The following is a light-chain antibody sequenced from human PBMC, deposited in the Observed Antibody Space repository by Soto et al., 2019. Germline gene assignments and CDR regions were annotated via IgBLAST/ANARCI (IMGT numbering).Light chain of an antibody. CDR3: QQYGGSPVT. V-gene: IGKV3-20*01. CDR1: QSVSSSY. Sequence: EIVLTQSPGTLSLSPGERATLSCRASQSVSSSYLAWYQQKPGQAPRLLIYGASSRATGIPDRFSGSGSRTDFALTISRLEPEDFAVYYCQQYGGSPVTFGPGTKVDIK. J-gene: IGKJ3*01. CDR2: GAS.